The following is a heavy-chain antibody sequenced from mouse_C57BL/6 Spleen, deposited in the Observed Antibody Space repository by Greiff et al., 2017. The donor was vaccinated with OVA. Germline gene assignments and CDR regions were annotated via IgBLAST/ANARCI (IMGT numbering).Heavy chain of an antibody. CDR1: GYTFTSYG. CDR3: ARGGLYYGNYRFAN. Sequence: QVQLQQSGAELARPGASVKLSCKASGYTFTSYGISWVKQRTGPGLEWIGEIYPRSGNTYYNEKFKGKATLTADKSSSTAYMELRSLTSEDSAVYFCARGGLYYGNYRFANGGKGTLVTVSA. CDR2: IYPRSGNT. V-gene: IGHV1-81*01. D-gene: IGHD2-1*01. J-gene: IGHJ3*01.